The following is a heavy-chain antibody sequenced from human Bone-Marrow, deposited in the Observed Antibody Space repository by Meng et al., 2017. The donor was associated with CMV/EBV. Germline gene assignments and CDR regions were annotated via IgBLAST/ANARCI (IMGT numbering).Heavy chain of an antibody. CDR3: ARGSPGEYYSDSNGYYYFDY. CDR2: INHSGST. J-gene: IGHJ4*02. Sequence: SETLSLTCAVYGGSFSGYYWSWIRQPPGKGLEWIGEINHSGSTNYNPSLKSRVTISVDTSKNQFSLKLSSVTAADTAVYFCARGSPGEYYSDSNGYYYFDYWGQGALVTVSS. D-gene: IGHD3-22*01. CDR1: GGSFSGYY. V-gene: IGHV4-34*01.